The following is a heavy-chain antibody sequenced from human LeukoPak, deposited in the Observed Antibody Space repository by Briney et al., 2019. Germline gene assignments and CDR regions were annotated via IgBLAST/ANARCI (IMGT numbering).Heavy chain of an antibody. CDR2: ISSSSSYI. J-gene: IGHJ4*02. Sequence: GGSLRLSCAASGFTFSSYSMNWVRQAPGKGLEWVSSISSSSSYIYYADSVKGRFTVSRDNSKNLLYLQMDSLRVEDTAVYYCARAGTCSSTSCDGGIEYWGQGTLVTVSS. CDR3: ARAGTCSSTSCDGGIEY. V-gene: IGHV3-21*06. CDR1: GFTFSSYS. D-gene: IGHD2-2*01.